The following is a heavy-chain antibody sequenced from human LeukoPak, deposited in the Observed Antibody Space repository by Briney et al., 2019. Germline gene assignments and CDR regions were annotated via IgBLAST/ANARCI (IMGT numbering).Heavy chain of an antibody. CDR2: IKQDGSEK. D-gene: IGHD3-10*01. Sequence: GGSLRLFCAASGFTFRSYWMNWVRQAPGKGLEWVANIKQDGSEKYYVDSVKGRFIISRDNAKNSLSLQMNSLRAEDTAVYYCARDWMVGGVKGYYYNGMDVWGQGTTVTVSS. CDR1: GFTFRSYW. J-gene: IGHJ6*02. CDR3: ARDWMVGGVKGYYYNGMDV. V-gene: IGHV3-7*04.